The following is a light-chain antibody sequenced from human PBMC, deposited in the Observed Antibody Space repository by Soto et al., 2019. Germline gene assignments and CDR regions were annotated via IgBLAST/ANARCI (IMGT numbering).Light chain of an antibody. CDR2: LNYDGSH. CDR3: QTWGTGIAV. J-gene: IGLJ2*01. Sequence: QPVLTQSPSASASLGASVKLTCTLSSGHNNYAIAWHQQQPEKGPRFLMKLNYDGSHNKGDGVPDRFSGSNSGAERYLTISSLQSEDEADYYCQTWGTGIAVFGGGTKLTVL. V-gene: IGLV4-69*01. CDR1: SGHNNYA.